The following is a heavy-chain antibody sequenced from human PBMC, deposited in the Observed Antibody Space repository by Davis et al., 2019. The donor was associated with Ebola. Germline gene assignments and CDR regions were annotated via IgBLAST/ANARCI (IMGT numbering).Heavy chain of an antibody. CDR3: TGTVAGVDY. D-gene: IGHD6-19*01. CDR2: IRSKANSYAT. Sequence: GESLKIPCAAPGFTFSGSAMHRVRQASGKGLEWVGRIRSKANSYATAYAASVKGRYTISRDDSKNTAYLQMNSLKTEDTAVYYCTGTVAGVDYWGQGTLVTVSS. CDR1: GFTFSGSA. J-gene: IGHJ4*02. V-gene: IGHV3-73*01.